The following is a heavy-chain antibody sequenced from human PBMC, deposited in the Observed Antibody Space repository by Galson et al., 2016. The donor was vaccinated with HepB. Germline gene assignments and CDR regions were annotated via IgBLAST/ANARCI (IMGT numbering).Heavy chain of an antibody. Sequence: SETLSLTCNVSGGSISTAYWSWIRQPPGKGLEWIGYIYYSGSTNYNPSHKSRVTISRDTSKNQISLKLTSVTAADTAVYYCARGKYYYGLLDYWGQGTLVTVSS. J-gene: IGHJ4*02. CDR2: IYYSGST. D-gene: IGHD3-10*01. CDR3: ARGKYYYGLLDY. CDR1: GGSISTAY. V-gene: IGHV4-59*01.